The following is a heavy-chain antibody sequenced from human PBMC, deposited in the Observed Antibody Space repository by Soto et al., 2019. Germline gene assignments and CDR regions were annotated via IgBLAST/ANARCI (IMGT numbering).Heavy chain of an antibody. D-gene: IGHD3-22*01. CDR2: VSNDGNRK. J-gene: IGHJ5*01. CDR1: GFTFSDSG. V-gene: IGHV3-30*03. Sequence: ESGGGVAQPGRSLRLTCAASGFTFSDSGMHWVRQAPGKGLEWVALVSNDGNRKYYADSVKGRFTISRDNSENTLYLQMNSLRAEDTAVYYCARWVGGSMYDNSGKYDSWGQGTLVTVSS. CDR3: ARWVGGSMYDNSGKYDS.